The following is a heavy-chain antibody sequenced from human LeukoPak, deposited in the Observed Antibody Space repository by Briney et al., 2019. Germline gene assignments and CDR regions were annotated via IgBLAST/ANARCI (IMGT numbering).Heavy chain of an antibody. V-gene: IGHV4-38-2*02. Sequence: SETLSLTCTVSGYSISSGYYWGWIRQPPGKGLEWIGSIYHSGSTYYNPSLKSRVTISVDTSKNQFSLKLRSVTAADTAVYYCARDSPITGDYFDYWGQGTLVTVSS. J-gene: IGHJ4*02. CDR2: IYHSGST. D-gene: IGHD3-10*01. CDR1: GYSISSGYY. CDR3: ARDSPITGDYFDY.